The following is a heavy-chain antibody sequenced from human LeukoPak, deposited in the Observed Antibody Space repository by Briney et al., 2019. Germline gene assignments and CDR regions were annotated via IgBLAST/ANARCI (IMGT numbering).Heavy chain of an antibody. J-gene: IGHJ6*03. V-gene: IGHV1-18*01. CDR2: ISAYNGNT. D-gene: IGHD6-19*01. CDR1: GYTFTSYG. CDR3: ARVGGRVASINGHYYYMDV. Sequence: AAVNVSCKASGYTFTSYGISWVRQAPGQGLEGMGWISAYNGNTNYAQKPQGRVTITRDTSTSTAYVELTSLRSDDTAVYYYARVGGRVASINGHYYYMDVWGKGTTVTVSS.